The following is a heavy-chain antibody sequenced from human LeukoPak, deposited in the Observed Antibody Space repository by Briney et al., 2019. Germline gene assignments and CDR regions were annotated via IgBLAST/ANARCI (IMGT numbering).Heavy chain of an antibody. CDR1: GGSFSGYY. J-gene: IGHJ3*02. CDR3: ARSYSTLGDAFDI. CDR2: INHSGST. V-gene: IGHV4-34*01. D-gene: IGHD6-13*01. Sequence: SETLSLTCAVYGGSFSGYYWSWIRQPPGKGLEWIGEINHSGSTNYNPSLKSRVTISVDTSKNQFSLKLSSVTAADTAVYYCARSYSTLGDAFDIWGQGTMVTVSS.